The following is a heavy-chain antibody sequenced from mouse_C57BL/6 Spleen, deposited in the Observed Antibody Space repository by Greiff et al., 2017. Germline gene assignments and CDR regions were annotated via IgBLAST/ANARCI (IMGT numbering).Heavy chain of an antibody. J-gene: IGHJ3*01. CDR1: GYTFTSSG. D-gene: IGHD2-4*01. V-gene: IGHV1-81*01. CDR3: ARRDDYDVFAY. Sequence: QVQLKQSGAELARPGASVKLSCKASGYTFTSSGISWVKQRTGQGLEWIGEIYPRSGNTYYNEKFKGKATLTADKSSSTAYMELRSLTSEDSAVYYCARRDDYDVFAYWGQGTLVTVSA. CDR2: IYPRSGNT.